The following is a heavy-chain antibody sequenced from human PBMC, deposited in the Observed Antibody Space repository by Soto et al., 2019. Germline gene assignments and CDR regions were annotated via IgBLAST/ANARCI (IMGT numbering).Heavy chain of an antibody. CDR1: GFTFSNAW. J-gene: IGHJ4*02. Sequence: EVQLVESGGGLVKPGGSLRLSCAASGFTFSNAWMSWVRQAPGKGLEWVGRIKSKTDGGTTDYAAPVKGRFTISRDDSKNTLYLQMNSLKTEDTAVYYCTTWVRILGDFDYWGQGTLVTVSS. D-gene: IGHD1-26*01. CDR3: TTWVRILGDFDY. V-gene: IGHV3-15*01. CDR2: IKSKTDGGTT.